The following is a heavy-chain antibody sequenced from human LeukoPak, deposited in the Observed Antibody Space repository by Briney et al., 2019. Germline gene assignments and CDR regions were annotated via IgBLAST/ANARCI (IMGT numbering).Heavy chain of an antibody. D-gene: IGHD6-13*01. J-gene: IGHJ4*02. CDR2: ISYDGSNK. Sequence: GGSLRLSCAASGFTFSSYGMHWVRQAPGKGLEWVAIISYDGSNKYYADSVKGRFTISRDNSKNTLYLQMNSLRAEDTAVYYCAKDRSSSWTFDYWGQRTLVTVSS. V-gene: IGHV3-30*18. CDR1: GFTFSSYG. CDR3: AKDRSSSWTFDY.